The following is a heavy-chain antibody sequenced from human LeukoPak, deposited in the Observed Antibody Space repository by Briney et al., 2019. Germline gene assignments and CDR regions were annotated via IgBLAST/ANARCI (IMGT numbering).Heavy chain of an antibody. CDR2: IRSDGGST. D-gene: IGHD3-10*02. V-gene: IGHV3-74*01. CDR3: ARDGVRGWDAFDI. CDR1: GFSFSEYW. J-gene: IGHJ3*02. Sequence: GGSLRLSCAASGFSFSEYWMHWVRQVPGKGLVWVSRIRSDGGSTSYADSAKGRFTISRDNAENTLYLQMDSLRAEDTAVYYCARDGVRGWDAFDIWGQGTTVIVSS.